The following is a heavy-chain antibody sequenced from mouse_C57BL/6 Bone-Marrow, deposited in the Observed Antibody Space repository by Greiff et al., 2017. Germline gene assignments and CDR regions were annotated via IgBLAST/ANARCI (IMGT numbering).Heavy chain of an antibody. CDR1: GFTFSSYT. V-gene: IGHV5-9*01. D-gene: IGHD3-1*01. CDR3: ARQGGGYAHEAFAY. Sequence: DVKLVESGGGLVKPGGSLKLSCAASGFTFSSYTMSWVRQTPEKRLEWVATISGGGGNTYYPDSVKGRFTISRDNAKNTLYLQMSSLRSEDTALYYCARQGGGYAHEAFAYWGQGTLGTVSA. CDR2: ISGGGGNT. J-gene: IGHJ3*01.